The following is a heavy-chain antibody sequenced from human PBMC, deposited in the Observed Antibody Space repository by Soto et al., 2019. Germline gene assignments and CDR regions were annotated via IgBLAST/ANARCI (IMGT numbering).Heavy chain of an antibody. D-gene: IGHD3-16*01. Sequence: QVQLVQSGAEVKKPGASLKFSCKASGYTFTSYASNWVRQATGQGLEGMGWMNPNSGNTGYAQKIQGRVTMNRNTTIRTAYMKLSSLRSEGTSVYYRACEGVRGMAVWGQGTTVTVSS. V-gene: IGHV1-8*01. J-gene: IGHJ6*02. CDR3: ACEGVRGMAV. CDR1: GYTFTSYA. CDR2: MNPNSGNT.